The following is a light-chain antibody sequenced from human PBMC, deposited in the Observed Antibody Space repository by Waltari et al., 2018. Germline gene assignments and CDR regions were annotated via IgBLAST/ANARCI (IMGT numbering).Light chain of an antibody. Sequence: EIVLTQSPATLSLSPGERAALSCRASQNIGSQLAWYQQRPGQPPRLLIDDTSNRATGIPARFSGSGVGTDFTLTISSLEFEDSAVYYCQHRFSWPLTFGGGTKVEI. CDR1: QNIGSQ. CDR2: DTS. CDR3: QHRFSWPLT. J-gene: IGKJ4*01. V-gene: IGKV3-11*01.